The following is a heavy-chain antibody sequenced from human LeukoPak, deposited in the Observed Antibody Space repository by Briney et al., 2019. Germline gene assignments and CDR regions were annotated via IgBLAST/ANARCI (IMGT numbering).Heavy chain of an antibody. CDR3: ARRGYGDYAPFDY. CDR2: IWYDGSNK. J-gene: IGHJ4*02. V-gene: IGHV3-33*01. CDR1: GFTFSNYG. D-gene: IGHD4-17*01. Sequence: GGSLRLSCAASGFTFSNYGMHWVRQAPGKGLEWVAVIWYDGSNKYYADSVKGRLTISRDNSKNTVYLQMNSLRAEDTAVYYCARRGYGDYAPFDYWGQGTLVTVSS.